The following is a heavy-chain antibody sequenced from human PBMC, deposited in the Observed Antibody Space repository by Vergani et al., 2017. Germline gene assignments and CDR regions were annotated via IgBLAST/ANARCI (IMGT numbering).Heavy chain of an antibody. D-gene: IGHD1/OR15-1a*01. CDR1: GGSISSSSYY. J-gene: IGHJ4*02. CDR2: IYYSGST. CDR3: ARDPRLPNNGSPLLDY. V-gene: IGHV4-39*07. Sequence: QVQLQESGPGLVKPSQTLSLTCTVSGGSISSSSYYWGWIRQPPGKGLEWIGSIYYSGSTYYNPSLKSRVTISVDTSKNQFSLKLSSVTAADTAVYYCARDPRLPNNGSPLLDYWGQGTLVTVSS.